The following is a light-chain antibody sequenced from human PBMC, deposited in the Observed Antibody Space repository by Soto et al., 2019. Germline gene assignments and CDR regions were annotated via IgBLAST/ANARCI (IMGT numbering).Light chain of an antibody. Sequence: DIPMTQSPPSLSASVEDRVIITCRASQSISNHLNWYQQKPGKAPKLLIFAASSLQSGVPSRFSGSRSGPDFTLTISSLQPEDFATYYCQQSYSSPPTFGQGTKVEIK. V-gene: IGKV1-39*01. CDR1: QSISNH. J-gene: IGKJ1*01. CDR3: QQSYSSPPT. CDR2: AAS.